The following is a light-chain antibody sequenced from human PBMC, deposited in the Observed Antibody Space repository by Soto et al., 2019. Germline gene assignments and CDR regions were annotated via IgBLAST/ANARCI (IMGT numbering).Light chain of an antibody. CDR2: GAS. J-gene: IGKJ2*01. Sequence: EIVLTQSPGTLSLSPGERATLSCRASQSVSSSYLSWYQQTPGQAPMLLIYGASNRATGIPDRFSGSGSGTDFTLTIRRLEHEDFAVYYCQQYGSSRTFGQGTKLEIK. CDR1: QSVSSSY. V-gene: IGKV3-20*01. CDR3: QQYGSSRT.